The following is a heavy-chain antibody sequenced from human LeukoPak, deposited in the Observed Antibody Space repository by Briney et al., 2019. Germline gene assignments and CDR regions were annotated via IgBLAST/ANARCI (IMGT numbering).Heavy chain of an antibody. CDR1: GDSISSSSYY. Sequence: SETLSLTCTVSGDSISSSSYYWGWIRQPLGKGLEWIGSIYYSGSTYYNPSLKRRVTISVDTSKNQFSLKLSSVTAADTAVYYCARRGTTWGTIDYWGQGTLVTVSS. CDR3: ARRGTTWGTIDY. CDR2: IYYSGST. J-gene: IGHJ4*02. D-gene: IGHD7-27*01. V-gene: IGHV4-39*01.